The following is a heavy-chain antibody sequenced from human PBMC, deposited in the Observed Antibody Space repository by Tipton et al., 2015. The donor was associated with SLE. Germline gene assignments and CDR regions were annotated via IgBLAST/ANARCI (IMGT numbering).Heavy chain of an antibody. Sequence: QSGAEVKKPGSSVKVSCKASGGTFSSYAISWVRQAPGQGLEWMGGIIPIFGTANYAQKFQGRVTITTDESTSTAYMELNSLRAEDTAVYYCARVAAAAGYSGMDVWGQGATVTVSS. CDR3: ARVAAAAGYSGMDV. J-gene: IGHJ6*02. D-gene: IGHD6-13*01. CDR1: GGTFSSYA. CDR2: IIPIFGTA. V-gene: IGHV1-69*05.